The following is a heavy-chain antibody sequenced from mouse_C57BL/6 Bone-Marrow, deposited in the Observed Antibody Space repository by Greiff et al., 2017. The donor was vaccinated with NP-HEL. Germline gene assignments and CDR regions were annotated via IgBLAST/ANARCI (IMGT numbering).Heavy chain of an antibody. Sequence: QVQLQQSGAELVRPGTSVKVSCKASGYAFTNYLIEWVKQRPGQGLEWIGVINPGSGGTNYNEKFKGKATLTADKSSSTAYMQISSLTSEDSAVYFCARWLLDYAMDYWGQGTSVTVSS. CDR3: ARWLLDYAMDY. V-gene: IGHV1-54*01. CDR2: INPGSGGT. J-gene: IGHJ4*01. D-gene: IGHD2-3*01. CDR1: GYAFTNYL.